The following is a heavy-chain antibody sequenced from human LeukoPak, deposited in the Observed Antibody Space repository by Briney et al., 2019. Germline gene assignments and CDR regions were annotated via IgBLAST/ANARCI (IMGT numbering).Heavy chain of an antibody. Sequence: TETRSLTCPVYGVSLSSHYWTWIRQPPGKGLGWTGYLSNSGNTNYNRSLKARVTISLATSKNQFSLNCTSVTAADRAVYYCTRGLYWFDPWGRGTLVTVSS. CDR3: TRGLYWFDP. J-gene: IGHJ5*02. CDR1: GVSLSSHY. V-gene: IGHV4-59*11. CDR2: LSNSGNT.